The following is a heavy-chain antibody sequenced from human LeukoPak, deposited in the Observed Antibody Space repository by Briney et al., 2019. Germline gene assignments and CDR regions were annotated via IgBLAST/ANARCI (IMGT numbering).Heavy chain of an antibody. V-gene: IGHV3-30*03. D-gene: IGHD3-10*01. J-gene: IGHJ4*02. CDR1: GFTFSSYD. Sequence: PGRSLRLSCAASGFTFSSYDMHWVRQAPGKGLEWVAVTSYDRFNKYYGDSVKGRFTISRDNAKNSLYLQMNSLRAEDTAVYYCARERDRWFGGEWGYYFDYWGQGTLVTVSS. CDR2: TSYDRFNK. CDR3: ARERDRWFGGEWGYYFDY.